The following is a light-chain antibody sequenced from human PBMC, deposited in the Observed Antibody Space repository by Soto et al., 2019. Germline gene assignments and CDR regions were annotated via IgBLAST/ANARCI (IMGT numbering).Light chain of an antibody. Sequence: DIQMTQSPSTLSASVGDRVTITCRASQSISSWLAWYQQKPGKAPKLLIYDASSLESGVPSRFSGSGSGTEFTLTISSLQPDDFANYYCQQYNSYSQVTLGQGTKADIK. CDR3: QQYNSYSQVT. CDR2: DAS. CDR1: QSISSW. J-gene: IGKJ1*01. V-gene: IGKV1-5*01.